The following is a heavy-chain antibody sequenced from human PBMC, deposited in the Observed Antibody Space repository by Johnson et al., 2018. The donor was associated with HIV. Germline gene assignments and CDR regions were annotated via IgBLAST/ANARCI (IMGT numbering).Heavy chain of an antibody. CDR1: GFTFDEYG. V-gene: IGHV3-20*04. J-gene: IGHJ3*02. Sequence: VQLVESGGGVERPGGSLRLSCVGSGFTFDEYGMSGVRQVPGKGLEWVAGVNWNGGSTGYADSVKGRFTISRYNSKNTLYLQMNSLRAEDTAVYYCVRVGDSSSSLGAFDIWGQGTMVTVSS. CDR2: VNWNGGST. D-gene: IGHD6-6*01. CDR3: VRVGDSSSSLGAFDI.